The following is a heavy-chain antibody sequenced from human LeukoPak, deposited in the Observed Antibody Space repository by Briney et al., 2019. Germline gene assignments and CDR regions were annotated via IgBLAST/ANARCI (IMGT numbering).Heavy chain of an antibody. Sequence: GASVKVSCKASGYTFTGYYMHWVQQAPGQGLEWMGWINPNSGGTNYAQKFQGRVTMTRDTSISTAYMELSRLRSDDTAVYYCARDRVNWNYVSASDYWGQGTLVTVSS. J-gene: IGHJ4*02. CDR1: GYTFTGYY. CDR3: ARDRVNWNYVSASDY. D-gene: IGHD1-7*01. CDR2: INPNSGGT. V-gene: IGHV1-2*02.